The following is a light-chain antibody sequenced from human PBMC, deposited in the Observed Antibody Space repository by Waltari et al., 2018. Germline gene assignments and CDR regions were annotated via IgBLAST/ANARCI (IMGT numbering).Light chain of an antibody. J-gene: IGKJ3*01. CDR3: LQHSTYPFT. V-gene: IGKV3D-20*02. CDR2: AAS. Sequence: EIVLTQSPATLSLSPGERATLSCRASQSVRSTYLGWYQQKPGQAPRLVIYAASGRTAGVPDRFIGSGSGTDFTLTIVSLQPEDFATYYCLQHSTYPFTFGPGTKVDVK. CDR1: QSVRSTY.